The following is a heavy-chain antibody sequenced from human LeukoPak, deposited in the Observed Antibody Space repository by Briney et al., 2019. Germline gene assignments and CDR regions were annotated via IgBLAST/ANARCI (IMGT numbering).Heavy chain of an antibody. V-gene: IGHV1-46*01. CDR3: ARWLQSERQFDY. D-gene: IGHD5-24*01. CDR2: INPSGGGT. J-gene: IGHJ4*02. Sequence: ASVKVSCKASGYAFTSYYMHWVRQAPGQGLEWMGIINPSGGGTSYAQKFQGRVTMTRDMSTSTVYIELSSLRSEGTAVYYCARWLQSERQFDYWGQGTLVTVSS. CDR1: GYAFTSYY.